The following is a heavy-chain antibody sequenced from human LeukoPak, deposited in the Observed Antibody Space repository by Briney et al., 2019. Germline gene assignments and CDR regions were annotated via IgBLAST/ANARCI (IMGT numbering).Heavy chain of an antibody. D-gene: IGHD5-18*01. J-gene: IGHJ4*02. CDR1: GFIVSSNH. V-gene: IGHV3-66*01. CDR2: TYSGDTT. CDR3: ARGRYNYALEDYFDY. Sequence: PGGSLRLSCAASGFIVSSNHINWVHQTPAKGLEWVSITYSGDTTYYADSVKGRFTISRDNSKNTLYLQMNSLRVEDTAVYYCARGRYNYALEDYFDYWGQGTLVTVSS.